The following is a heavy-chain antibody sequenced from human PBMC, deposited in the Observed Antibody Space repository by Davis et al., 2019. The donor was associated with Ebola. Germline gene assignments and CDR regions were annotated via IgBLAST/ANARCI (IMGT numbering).Heavy chain of an antibody. D-gene: IGHD6-19*01. J-gene: IGHJ4*02. CDR2: IYDQST. Sequence: GESLKISCTASGFTASSNHMSWVRQAPGKGLEWVSVIYDQSTAYADAVRGRFIISRDKSNNTLYLEMSGLRVDETAVYYCATTQWLREFDNWGQGTLVTVSS. CDR3: ATTQWLREFDN. V-gene: IGHV3-53*05. CDR1: GFTASSNH.